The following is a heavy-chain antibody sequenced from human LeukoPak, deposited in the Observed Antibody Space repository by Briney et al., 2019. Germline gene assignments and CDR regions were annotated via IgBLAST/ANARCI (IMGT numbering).Heavy chain of an antibody. CDR2: INHSGST. D-gene: IGHD6-19*01. CDR1: GGSFSGYY. V-gene: IGHV4-34*01. Sequence: EPSETLSLTCAVYGGSFSGYYWSWIRQPPGKGLEWIGEINHSGSTNYNPSLKSRVTISVDTSKNQFSLKLSSVTAADTAAYYCARVRRTIAVAGIDPWGQGTLVTVSS. J-gene: IGHJ5*02. CDR3: ARVRRTIAVAGIDP.